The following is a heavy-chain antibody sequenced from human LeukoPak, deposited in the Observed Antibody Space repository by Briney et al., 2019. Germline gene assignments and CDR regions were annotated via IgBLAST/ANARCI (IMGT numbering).Heavy chain of an antibody. D-gene: IGHD3-10*01. Sequence: PGVSLRLSCAASGFTFSSYWMHWVRQAPGKGLVWVSRINSDGSSTDYADPVKGRFTISRDNAKNTLYLQMNSLRVEDTAVYYCAGQIWLGELFAHYWGQGTLVTVSS. CDR1: GFTFSSYW. J-gene: IGHJ4*02. CDR2: INSDGSST. CDR3: AGQIWLGELFAHY. V-gene: IGHV3-74*01.